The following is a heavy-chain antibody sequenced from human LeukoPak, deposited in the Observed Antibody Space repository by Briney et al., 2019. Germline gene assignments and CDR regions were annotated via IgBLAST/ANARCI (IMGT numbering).Heavy chain of an antibody. Sequence: SETLSRTCAVYGGSFSGYYWSWIRQSPGKGLEWIGEINHSGSTNYNPSLKSRVTISVDTSKNQFSLKLSSVTTADTAVYYCIQGAGWLIDYWGQGILVSVSS. D-gene: IGHD3-16*01. CDR3: IQGAGWLIDY. CDR2: INHSGST. J-gene: IGHJ4*02. CDR1: GGSFSGYY. V-gene: IGHV4-34*03.